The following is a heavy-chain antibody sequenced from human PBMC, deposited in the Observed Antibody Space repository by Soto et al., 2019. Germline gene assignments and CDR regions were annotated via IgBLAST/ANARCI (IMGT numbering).Heavy chain of an antibody. CDR1: GYTLTELS. J-gene: IGHJ4*02. Sequence: ASVKVPCTDSGYTLTELSIHWVLQAPLNGVGWLGGFDPEEGETIYAQKFQGRVTMTADTSTDTAYMELRSLRSEDTAVYYCATDPNFETAMVRENENDVWGKGILVTVDS. CDR3: ATDPNFETAMVRENENDV. CDR2: FDPEEGET. D-gene: IGHD5-18*01. V-gene: IGHV1-24*01.